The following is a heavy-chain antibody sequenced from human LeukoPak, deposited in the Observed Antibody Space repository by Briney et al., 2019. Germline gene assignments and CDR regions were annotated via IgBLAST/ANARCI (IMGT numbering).Heavy chain of an antibody. Sequence: GASVKVSCKASGYTFTSYDINWVRQATGQGLEWMGWMNPNSGNTGYAQKFQGRVTMTRNTSISTAYMELSSLRSEDTAVYYCARAVTTNYYYYYMDVWGKGTTVTISS. CDR1: GYTFTSYD. CDR2: MNPNSGNT. D-gene: IGHD4-17*01. V-gene: IGHV1-8*01. J-gene: IGHJ6*03. CDR3: ARAVTTNYYYYYMDV.